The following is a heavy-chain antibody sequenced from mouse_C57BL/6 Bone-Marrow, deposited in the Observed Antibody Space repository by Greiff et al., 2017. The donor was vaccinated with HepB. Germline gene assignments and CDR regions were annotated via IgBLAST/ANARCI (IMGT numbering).Heavy chain of an antibody. CDR2: SRNKANDYTT. V-gene: IGHV7-1*01. D-gene: IGHD1-1*01. J-gene: IGHJ4*01. CDR1: GFTFSDFY. Sequence: EVKVVESGGGLVQSGRSLRLSCATSGFTFSDFYMEWVRQAPGKGLEWIAASRNKANDYTTEYSASVKGRFIVSRDTSQSILYLQMNALRAEDTAIYYCARDASITKGGYAMDYWGQGTSVTVAS. CDR3: ARDASITKGGYAMDY.